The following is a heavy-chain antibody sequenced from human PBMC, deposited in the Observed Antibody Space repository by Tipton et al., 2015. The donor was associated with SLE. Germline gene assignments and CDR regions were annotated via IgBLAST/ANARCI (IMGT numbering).Heavy chain of an antibody. Sequence: TLSLTCTVSGGSISSHYWSWIRQPPGKTLEWIGYIYSGGSTDYNPSLKSRVTISVDTSKNQFSLDLRSVTAADTAVYYCARDWGGEALDFWGQGTLVTVSS. CDR1: GGSISSHY. D-gene: IGHD2-21*01. V-gene: IGHV4-59*11. J-gene: IGHJ4*02. CDR3: ARDWGGEALDF. CDR2: IYSGGST.